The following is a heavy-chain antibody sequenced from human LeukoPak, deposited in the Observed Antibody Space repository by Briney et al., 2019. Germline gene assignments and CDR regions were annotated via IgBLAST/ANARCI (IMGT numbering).Heavy chain of an antibody. CDR3: ARYGKGFFGAFDI. J-gene: IGHJ3*02. CDR1: GFSLSASGMC. CDR2: IDWDDDK. Sequence: SGPALVKPTQTLTLTCTFSGFSLSASGMCVNWIRQPPGKALEGLARIDWDDDKHYSTSLKTRLTISKDTSKNQVVLTMTNMDPVDTATYYCARYGKGFFGAFDIWGQGTMVIVSS. D-gene: IGHD4-17*01. V-gene: IGHV2-70*11.